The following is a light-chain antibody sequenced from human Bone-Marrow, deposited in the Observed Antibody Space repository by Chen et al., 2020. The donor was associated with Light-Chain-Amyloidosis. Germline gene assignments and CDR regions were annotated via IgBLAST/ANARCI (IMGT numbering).Light chain of an antibody. CDR2: EVR. CDR1: SSDVGGYNY. CDR3: SSYTSSSTVV. V-gene: IGLV2-14*01. Sequence: HSALTPPPSVSGSHRQLITISCTGTSSDVGGYNYVSWYQQHPGKAPRLMIYEVRNRPSGVSNRFSGSKSGNTASLTISGLQAEDEADYYCSSYTSSSTVVFGGGTKLTVL. J-gene: IGLJ2*01.